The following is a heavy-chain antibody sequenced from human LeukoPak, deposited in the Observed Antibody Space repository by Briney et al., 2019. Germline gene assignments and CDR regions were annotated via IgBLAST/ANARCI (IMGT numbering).Heavy chain of an antibody. Sequence: SETLSLTCTVSGDSISSNFWIWIRQPPGMGLEWIAYIQYSSGSTKYNPSLKSRVTISVDPSKSQFSLKLRSVTAADTAVYYCARIAGGVTKFDYWGQGTLVTVSS. J-gene: IGHJ4*02. CDR1: GDSISSNF. CDR2: IQYSSGST. D-gene: IGHD3-16*01. V-gene: IGHV4-59*01. CDR3: ARIAGGVTKFDY.